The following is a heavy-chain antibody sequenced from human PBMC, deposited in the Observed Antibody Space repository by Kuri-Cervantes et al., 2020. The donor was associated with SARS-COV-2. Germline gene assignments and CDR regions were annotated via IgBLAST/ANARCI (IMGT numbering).Heavy chain of an antibody. CDR3: AREFPQGRIFGVVPTRYYYYYMDV. CDR2: IYYSGST. Sequence: SETLSLTCTVSGGSISSYYWSWIRQPAGKGLEWIGSIYYSGSTYYNPSLKSRVTISVDTSKNQFSLKLSSVTAADTAVYYCAREFPQGRIFGVVPTRYYYYYMDVWGKGTTVTVSS. V-gene: IGHV4-4*07. D-gene: IGHD3-3*01. J-gene: IGHJ6*03. CDR1: GGSISSYY.